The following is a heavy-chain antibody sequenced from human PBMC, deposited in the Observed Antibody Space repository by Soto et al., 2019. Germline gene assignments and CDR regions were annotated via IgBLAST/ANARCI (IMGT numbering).Heavy chain of an antibody. CDR1: GYTFTKNA. CDR2: INPLNGYT. J-gene: IGHJ5*02. V-gene: IGHV1-3*01. D-gene: IGHD4-17*01. Sequence: QVQLVPSGAEVKEPGASVKVSCKTSGYTFTKNALHWVRQAPGRGPEWMGWINPLNGYTKYSERFQGRVSITRDTSASTACMELRRLRSEVTSIYYCSRDDYATIYGRLDTWGQVTLVTVSS. CDR3: SRDDYATIYGRLDT.